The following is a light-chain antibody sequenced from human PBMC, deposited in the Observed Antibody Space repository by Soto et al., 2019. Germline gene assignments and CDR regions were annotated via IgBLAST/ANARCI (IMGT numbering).Light chain of an antibody. CDR3: QQYNSYSWT. J-gene: IGKJ1*01. Sequence: DIQMTQSPPTLSAXLXDXXAXXXRASQSISSWLAWYQQKPGKAPKLLIYDASSLESGVPSRFSGSGSGTEFTLTISSLQPDDFATYYCQQYNSYSWTFGQGTKVDIK. CDR2: DAS. V-gene: IGKV1-5*01. CDR1: QSISSW.